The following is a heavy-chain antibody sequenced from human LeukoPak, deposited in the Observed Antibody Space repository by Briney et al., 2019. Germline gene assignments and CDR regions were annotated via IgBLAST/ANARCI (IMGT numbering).Heavy chain of an antibody. CDR1: GYTFTSYA. D-gene: IGHD2-2*01. CDR3: ARHDCSSTSCLAYYYYMDV. CDR2: INTNTGNP. V-gene: IGHV7-4-1*02. Sequence: ASVKVSCKASGYTFTSYAMNWVRQAPGQGLEWMGWINTNTGNPTYAQGFTGRFVFSLDTSVSTAYLQISSLKAEDTAVYYCARHDCSSTSCLAYYYYMDVWGKGTTVTVSS. J-gene: IGHJ6*03.